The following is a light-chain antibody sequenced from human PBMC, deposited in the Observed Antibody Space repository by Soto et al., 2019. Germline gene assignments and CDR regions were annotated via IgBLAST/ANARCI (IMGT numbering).Light chain of an antibody. CDR1: SSDVGSYNL. Sequence: QSALTQPASVSGSPGQSITISCTGTSSDVGSYNLVSWYQQHPGKVPKFMIYGVTKRPSGVSNRFSGSKSGNTASLTISGLQAEDEADYYCCSYAGSNTYVFGTGTKVTVL. CDR3: CSYAGSNTYV. CDR2: GVT. V-gene: IGLV2-23*02. J-gene: IGLJ1*01.